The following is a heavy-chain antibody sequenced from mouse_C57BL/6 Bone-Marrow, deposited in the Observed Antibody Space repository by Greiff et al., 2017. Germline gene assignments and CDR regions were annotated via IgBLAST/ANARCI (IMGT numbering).Heavy chain of an antibody. D-gene: IGHD1-1*01. V-gene: IGHV6-3*01. CDR2: IRLKSDNYAT. CDR3: TGYYYGSSPY. CDR1: GFTFSNYW. J-gene: IGHJ2*01. Sequence: EVQLQESGGGLVQPGGSMKLSCVASGFTFSNYWMNWVRQSPEKGLEWVAQIRLKSDNYATHYAVSVKGRFTISRDYSKSSVYLQMNHLRAEDTGIYYCTGYYYGSSPYWGQGTTLTVSS.